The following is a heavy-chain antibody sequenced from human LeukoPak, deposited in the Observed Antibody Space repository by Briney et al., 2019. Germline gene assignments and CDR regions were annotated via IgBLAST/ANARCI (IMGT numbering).Heavy chain of an antibody. Sequence: PGGSLRLSCAASGFTFSSYAMGWVRQAPGKGLEWVSSISGSGGSTYYADSVKGRFTISRDTSNNTLYLQMNSLRAEDTAVYYCAKDRRESGTYNWFDPWGQGTLVTVSS. J-gene: IGHJ5*02. CDR1: GFTFSSYA. D-gene: IGHD1-7*01. V-gene: IGHV3-23*01. CDR3: AKDRRESGTYNWFDP. CDR2: ISGSGGST.